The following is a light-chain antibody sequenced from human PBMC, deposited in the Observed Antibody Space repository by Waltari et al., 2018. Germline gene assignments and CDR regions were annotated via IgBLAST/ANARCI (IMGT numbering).Light chain of an antibody. CDR3: SSYTTSIRYV. Sequence: QSALTQPASVSGSPGQSITISCTGTSSDIGVYNHVSWYQQHPGKAPKLMIYDVTNRPFGVANRFSGSKSDYTASLAISGLQAEDEADYYCSSYTTSIRYVFRAGTRLTVL. CDR2: DVT. J-gene: IGLJ1*01. CDR1: SSDIGVYNH. V-gene: IGLV2-14*03.